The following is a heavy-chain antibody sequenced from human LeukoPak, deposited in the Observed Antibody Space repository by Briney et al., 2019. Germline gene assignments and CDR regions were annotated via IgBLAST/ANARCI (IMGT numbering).Heavy chain of an antibody. V-gene: IGHV4-34*01. CDR3: ARGAFWSGYAFDI. CDR1: GGSISSYY. Sequence: PSETLSLTCTVSGGSISSYYWSWIRQPPGKGLEWIGEINHSGSTYYNPSLKSRVTISVDTSKNQFSLKLSSVTAADTAVYYCARGAFWSGYAFDIWGQGTMVTVSS. D-gene: IGHD3-3*01. J-gene: IGHJ3*02. CDR2: INHSGST.